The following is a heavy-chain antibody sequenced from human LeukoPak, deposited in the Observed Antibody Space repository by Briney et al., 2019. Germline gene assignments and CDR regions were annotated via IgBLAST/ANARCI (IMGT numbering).Heavy chain of an antibody. CDR2: ISGDGGST. CDR3: AKDSMSGSNRFDY. J-gene: IGHJ4*02. Sequence: GGSLRLSCAASGITFGDYAMHWVCQAPGKGLEWVSLISGDGGSTYYADSVKGRFTISRDNSKNSLYLQMNSLRTEDTALYYCAKDSMSGSNRFDYCGQGTLVAVSP. V-gene: IGHV3-43*02. CDR1: GITFGDYA. D-gene: IGHD2-2*01.